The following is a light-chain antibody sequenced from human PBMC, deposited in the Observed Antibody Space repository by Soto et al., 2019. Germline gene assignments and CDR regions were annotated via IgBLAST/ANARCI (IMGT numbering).Light chain of an antibody. J-gene: IGLJ2*01. CDR2: EVS. CDR3: SSYAGSNNFVV. CDR1: SSDVGGYNY. Sequence: QSSLTQHPFASGSPGQSFTISCTGTSSDVGGYNYVSWYQQHPGKAPKLMIYEVSKRPSGVPDRFSSSKSGNTASLTVSGLQAEDEADYYCSSYAGSNNFVVFGGGTKLTVL. V-gene: IGLV2-8*01.